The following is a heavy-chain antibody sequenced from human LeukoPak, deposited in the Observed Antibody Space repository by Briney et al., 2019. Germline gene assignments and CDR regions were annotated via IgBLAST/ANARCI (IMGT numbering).Heavy chain of an antibody. J-gene: IGHJ4*02. D-gene: IGHD2-15*01. CDR2: INTDKGHT. Sequence: ASVTVSSTASGYTFTNYNISWVRQAPGQGRQGMVWINTDKGHTNIFPKVQGRGTITTDTSTNTAYMELRRLRSDDTAVYYCAREFGYCSGDNCFYFFDSWGQGSLVTVST. CDR3: AREFGYCSGDNCFYFFDS. V-gene: IGHV1-18*01. CDR1: GYTFTNYN.